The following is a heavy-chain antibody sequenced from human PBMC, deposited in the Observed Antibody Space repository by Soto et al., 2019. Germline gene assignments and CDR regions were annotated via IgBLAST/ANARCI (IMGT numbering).Heavy chain of an antibody. CDR3: ARDRRTNYDYYGMDV. CDR2: INPIVEIA. V-gene: IGHV1-69*08. J-gene: IGHJ6*02. Sequence: QVQLVQSGAEVKKPGSSVKVSCKASGDTFRRYSITWVRQAPGQGVEWMGRINPIVEIARYAQKFQGRVTINVDKATTTAHMELTSQRSEDTAVYYCARDRRTNYDYYGMDVWGQGTTVTVSS. CDR1: GDTFRRYS.